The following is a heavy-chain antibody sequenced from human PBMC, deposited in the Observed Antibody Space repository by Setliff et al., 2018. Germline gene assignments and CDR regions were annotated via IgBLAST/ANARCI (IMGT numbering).Heavy chain of an antibody. CDR3: ARDSRNYYDSSGLYERNAFDI. CDR2: IIPILGIA. D-gene: IGHD3-22*01. Sequence: SVKVSCKASGGTFSSYAISWVRQAPGQGLEWMGGIIPILGIANYAQKFQGRVTITADKSTSTAYMELSSLRSEDTAGYYCARDSRNYYDSSGLYERNAFDIWGQGTMVTVSS. V-gene: IGHV1-69*10. CDR1: GGTFSSYA. J-gene: IGHJ3*02.